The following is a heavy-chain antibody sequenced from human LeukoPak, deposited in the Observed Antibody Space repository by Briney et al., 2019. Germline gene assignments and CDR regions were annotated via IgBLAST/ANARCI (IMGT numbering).Heavy chain of an antibody. V-gene: IGHV3-33*01. J-gene: IGHJ4*02. CDR2: IWYDGSNK. Sequence: GRSLRLSCAASGFTFSSYGMHWVRQAPGKGLEWVAVIWYDGSNKYYADSVKGRFTISRDNSKNTLYLQMNSLRAEDTAVYYCARDNIAARPSDYWGQGTLVTVSS. D-gene: IGHD6-6*01. CDR3: ARDNIAARPSDY. CDR1: GFTFSSYG.